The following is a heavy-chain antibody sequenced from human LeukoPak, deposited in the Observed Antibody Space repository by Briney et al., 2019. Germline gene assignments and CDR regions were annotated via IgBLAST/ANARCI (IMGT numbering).Heavy chain of an antibody. V-gene: IGHV3-48*01. CDR1: GFTFSSYS. Sequence: GGSLRLSCAASGFTFSSYSMNWVRQAPGEGLEWVSYISSSSSTIYYADSVKGRFTISRDNAENSLYLKMNSLRAEDTAVYYCARAIVGATILRYFELWGRGTLVTVSS. D-gene: IGHD1-26*01. J-gene: IGHJ2*01. CDR3: ARAIVGATILRYFEL. CDR2: ISSSSSTI.